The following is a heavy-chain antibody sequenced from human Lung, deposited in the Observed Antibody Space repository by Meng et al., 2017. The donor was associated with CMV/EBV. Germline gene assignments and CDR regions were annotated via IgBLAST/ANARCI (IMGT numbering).Heavy chain of an antibody. V-gene: IGHV3-30-3*01. CDR3: ARDQVVLGSGVPAAEDYYGMDF. J-gene: IGHJ6*02. Sequence: GGSLRLXCAASGFTFSSYAMHWVRQAPGKGLEWVAVISYDGSNKYYADSVKGRFTISRDNSKNTLYLQMNSLRAEDTAVYYCARDQVVLGSGVPAAEDYYGMDFXGHGXTVTVSS. CDR2: ISYDGSNK. D-gene: IGHD2-2*01. CDR1: GFTFSSYA.